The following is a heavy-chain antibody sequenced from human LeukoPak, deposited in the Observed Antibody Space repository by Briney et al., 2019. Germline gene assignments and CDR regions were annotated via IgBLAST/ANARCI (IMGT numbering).Heavy chain of an antibody. CDR3: ARDKGDYGDYYWFDP. D-gene: IGHD4-17*01. J-gene: IGHJ5*02. CDR1: GDSISSGDYS. V-gene: IGHV4-61*08. Sequence: SETLSLTCAVSGDSISSGDYSWSWIRQPPGKGLEWIGYIYKSGSTNYNPSLKSRVTISVDTSKNQFSLKLRSVTAADTAVYYCARDKGDYGDYYWFDPWGQGTLVTVSS. CDR2: IYKSGST.